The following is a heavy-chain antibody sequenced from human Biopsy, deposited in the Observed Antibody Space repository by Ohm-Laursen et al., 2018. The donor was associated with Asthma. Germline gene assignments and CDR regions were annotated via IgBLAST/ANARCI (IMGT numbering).Heavy chain of an antibody. D-gene: IGHD6-13*01. V-gene: IGHV3-30-3*01. Sequence: SSLRLSCAASGTHFGSYNMHWARQAPGKGLEWVAVITFDGSTQHYGDSVKGRFTISRDNSKNMLFLQMNSLRAEDTAVYYCSRDTLGYYFDIWGRGTQVTVSS. CDR2: ITFDGSTQ. CDR3: SRDTLGYYFDI. J-gene: IGHJ4*02. CDR1: GTHFGSYN.